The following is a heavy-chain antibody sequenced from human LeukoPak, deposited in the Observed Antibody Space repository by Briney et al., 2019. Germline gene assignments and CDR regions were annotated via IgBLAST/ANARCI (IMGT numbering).Heavy chain of an antibody. J-gene: IGHJ4*02. CDR1: GFTFGDYA. V-gene: IGHV3-49*04. D-gene: IGHD3-22*01. CDR2: IRSKAYGGTT. Sequence: GGSLRLSCTASGFTFGDYAMSWVRQAPGKGLEWVGFIRSKAYGGTTEYAVSVKGRFTISRDDSKSIAYLQMNSLKTEDTAVYYCTRGPNYYDSSGYYPLIDYWGQGTLVTVSS. CDR3: TRGPNYYDSSGYYPLIDY.